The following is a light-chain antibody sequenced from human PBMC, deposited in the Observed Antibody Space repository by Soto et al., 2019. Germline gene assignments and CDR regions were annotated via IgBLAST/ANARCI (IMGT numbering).Light chain of an antibody. V-gene: IGKV3-20*01. CDR2: GAF. CDR1: QSVRSTY. J-gene: IGKJ2*01. Sequence: EMVLMQSPGTLSLSPGEGAILSCRASQSVRSTYIGWYHQRPGQAPRLVIYGAFSRAAGVADRFSGSVSGTDFTLTISRLEPEDFGVYYCQQYGSAPYPVGRGTKLE. CDR3: QQYGSAPYP.